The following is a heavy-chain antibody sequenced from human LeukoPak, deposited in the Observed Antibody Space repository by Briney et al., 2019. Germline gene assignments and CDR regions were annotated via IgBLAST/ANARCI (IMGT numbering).Heavy chain of an antibody. J-gene: IGHJ5*02. CDR1: GYTFTSYG. Sequence: ASVKVSCKASGYTFTSYGISWVRQAPGQGLEWMGWISAYNGNTNYAQKLQGRVTMTTDTSTSTAYMELRSLRSDDTAVYCCARGSGWFGESERSFDPWGQGTLVTVSS. CDR3: ARGSGWFGESERSFDP. CDR2: ISAYNGNT. V-gene: IGHV1-18*04. D-gene: IGHD3-10*01.